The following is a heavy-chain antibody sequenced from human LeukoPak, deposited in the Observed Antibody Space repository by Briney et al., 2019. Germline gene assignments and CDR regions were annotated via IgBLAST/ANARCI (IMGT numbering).Heavy chain of an antibody. Sequence: GGPLRLSCAASGFTVSSNYMSWVRQAPGKGLEWVSVIYSGGSTYYADSVKGRFTISRDNSKNTLYLQMNSLRAEDTAVYYCARVRAYCGGDCPHLDYWGQGTLVTVSS. CDR1: GFTVSSNY. D-gene: IGHD2-21*02. CDR3: ARVRAYCGGDCPHLDY. CDR2: IYSGGST. V-gene: IGHV3-66*02. J-gene: IGHJ4*02.